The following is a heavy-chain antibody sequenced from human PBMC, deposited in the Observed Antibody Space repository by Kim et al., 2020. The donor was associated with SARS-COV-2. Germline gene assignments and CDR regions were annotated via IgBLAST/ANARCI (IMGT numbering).Heavy chain of an antibody. Sequence: GGSLRLSCAASGFTFSSYAMHWVRQAPGKRLEWVAVISYDGSNKYYADSVKGRFTISRDNSKNTLYLQMNSLRAEDTAVYYCARGDGSGSFVYWGQGTLFTVSS. J-gene: IGHJ4*02. D-gene: IGHD3-10*01. CDR2: ISYDGSNK. V-gene: IGHV3-30*04. CDR3: ARGDGSGSFVY. CDR1: GFTFSSYA.